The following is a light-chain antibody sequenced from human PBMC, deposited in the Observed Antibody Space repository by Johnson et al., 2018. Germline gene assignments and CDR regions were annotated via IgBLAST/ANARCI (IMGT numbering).Light chain of an antibody. Sequence: QSVLTQPPSVYAAPGQKVTISCSGSSSNIGNNYVSWYQQLPGTAPKLLIYENNKRPSGIPDRFSGSKSGTSATLAITGLPTGDEADYYCGTWDSSLSAGNVFGTGTKVTVL. CDR2: ENN. V-gene: IGLV1-51*02. CDR1: SSNIGNNY. J-gene: IGLJ1*01. CDR3: GTWDSSLSAGNV.